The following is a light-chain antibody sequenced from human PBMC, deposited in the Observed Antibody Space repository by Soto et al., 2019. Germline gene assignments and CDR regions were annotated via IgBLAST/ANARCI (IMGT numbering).Light chain of an antibody. CDR2: EVS. CDR1: SSDVGGYNY. V-gene: IGLV2-14*01. Sequence: QSALTQPASVSGSPGQSITISCTGTSSDVGGYNYVSWYQQHPGKAPKPMIYEVSNRPSGVSNRFSGSKSGNTASLTISGLQAEDEADYYCSSYTSSSTLVFGGGTKVTVL. J-gene: IGLJ2*01. CDR3: SSYTSSSTLV.